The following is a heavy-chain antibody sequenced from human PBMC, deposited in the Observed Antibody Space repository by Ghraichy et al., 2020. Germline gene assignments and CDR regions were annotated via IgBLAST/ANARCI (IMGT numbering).Heavy chain of an antibody. CDR3: ARDASHVTVIVPAAIDDAFDI. J-gene: IGHJ3*02. V-gene: IGHV1-18*01. CDR2: ISTYYGNT. D-gene: IGHD2-2*02. Sequence: ASVKVSCKASGYTFTSYGINWVRQAPGQGLEWMGWISTYYGNTHYAQKLQGRVTMTTDTSTSTAYMELSSLTSDDTAVYYCARDASHVTVIVPAAIDDAFDIWGQGTMVTVS. CDR1: GYTFTSYG.